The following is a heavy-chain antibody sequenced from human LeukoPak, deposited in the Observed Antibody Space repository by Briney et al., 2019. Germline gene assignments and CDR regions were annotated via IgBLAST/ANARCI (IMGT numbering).Heavy chain of an antibody. CDR3: AKDAVFGDYEWVFDY. J-gene: IGHJ4*02. V-gene: IGHV3-30*18. CDR2: ISYDGSNK. Sequence: GGSLRLSCAASGFSFSSYGMHWVCQGPGKGLEWVATISYDGSNKYYADSVKGRFTISRDNSKNTLYLQMNSLRAEDTALYYCAKDAVFGDYEWVFDYWGQGTLVTVSS. D-gene: IGHD4-17*01. CDR1: GFSFSSYG.